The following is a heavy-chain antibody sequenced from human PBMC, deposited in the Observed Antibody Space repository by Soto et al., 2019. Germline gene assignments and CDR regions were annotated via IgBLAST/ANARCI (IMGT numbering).Heavy chain of an antibody. D-gene: IGHD3-10*01. J-gene: IGHJ4*02. Sequence: EVQLVESGGDLVQPGGSLRLSCAASGFSLSDLFIDWVRQAPGKGLEWVGRTKDKAYSYTTEYAASVKGRFTISRDDSRNSLFLQMSSLKTEDTAMYYCASIRGVFGYWGQGTLVTVSS. V-gene: IGHV3-72*01. CDR3: ASIRGVFGY. CDR2: TKDKAYSYTT. CDR1: GFSLSDLF.